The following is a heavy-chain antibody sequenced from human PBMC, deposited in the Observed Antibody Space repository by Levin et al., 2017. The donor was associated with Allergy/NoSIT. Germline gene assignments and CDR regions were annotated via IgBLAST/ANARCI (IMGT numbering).Heavy chain of an antibody. Sequence: GGSLRLSCAASGFTFSSYAMSWVRQAPGKGLEWVSAISGSGGSTYYADSVKGRFTISRDNSKNTLYLQMNSLRAEDTAVYYCAKGSRDSSGWDDAFDICGQGTMVTVSS. J-gene: IGHJ3*02. V-gene: IGHV3-23*01. CDR3: AKGSRDSSGWDDAFDI. CDR1: GFTFSSYA. D-gene: IGHD6-19*01. CDR2: ISGSGGST.